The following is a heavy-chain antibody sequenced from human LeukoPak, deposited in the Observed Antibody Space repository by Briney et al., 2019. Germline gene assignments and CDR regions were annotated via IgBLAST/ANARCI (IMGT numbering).Heavy chain of an antibody. D-gene: IGHD6-19*01. V-gene: IGHV3-23*05. CDR3: AKFEGATIPGWFNDY. CDR1: GYSISSGYY. Sequence: ETLSLTCTVSGYSISSGYYWGWIRQPPGKGLEWVSTIDKTTYPTFYADSVKGRFTISRDNSKNTLYLQMNSLRTEDTAVYFCAKFEGATIPGWFNDYWGQGILVTVSS. J-gene: IGHJ4*02. CDR2: IDKTTYPT.